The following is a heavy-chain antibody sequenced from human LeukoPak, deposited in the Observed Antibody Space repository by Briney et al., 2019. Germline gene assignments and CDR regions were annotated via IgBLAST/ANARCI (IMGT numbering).Heavy chain of an antibody. V-gene: IGHV3-23*01. CDR1: GFTFRNFA. D-gene: IGHD1-26*01. J-gene: IGHJ5*02. CDR3: TKDIELFMS. Sequence: GGSLRLSCAASGFTFRNFAMSWVRQAPGKGLEWVSGLSHGGTRTFYAASVKGRFTISRDDSNSTLFLQMDNLRVEDTATYYCTKDIELFMSWGQGTLVIVSS. CDR2: LSHGGTRT.